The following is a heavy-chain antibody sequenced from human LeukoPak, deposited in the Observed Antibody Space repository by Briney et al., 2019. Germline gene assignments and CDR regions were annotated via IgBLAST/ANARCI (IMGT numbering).Heavy chain of an antibody. CDR3: ARDLPRGYYYDSNGYYLLEY. CDR1: GYTFTGYY. Sequence: ASVKVSCKASGYTFTGYYIQWVRQAPGQGLEWMGWINPHSGGTNYAQEFQGRVTMTRDTSISTAYMELRSLSSDDTAVYYCARDLPRGYYYDSNGYYLLEYWGQGTLVTVSS. J-gene: IGHJ4*02. D-gene: IGHD3-22*01. V-gene: IGHV1-2*02. CDR2: INPHSGGT.